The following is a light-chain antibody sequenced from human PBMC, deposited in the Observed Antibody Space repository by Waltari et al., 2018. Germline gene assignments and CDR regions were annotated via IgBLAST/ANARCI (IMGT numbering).Light chain of an antibody. J-gene: IGLJ2*01. CDR2: YDD. V-gene: IGLV1-36*01. CDR1: TSNIANNA. Sequence: QSVLTQPPSVSEAPRQRVTISCSGSTSNIANNAVNSYQQLPGKAPKLLIYYDDLLPSGVSDRFSASKSGTSASLAISGLQSEDEADYYCSVWDDSLNGQVFGGGTKLTVL. CDR3: SVWDDSLNGQV.